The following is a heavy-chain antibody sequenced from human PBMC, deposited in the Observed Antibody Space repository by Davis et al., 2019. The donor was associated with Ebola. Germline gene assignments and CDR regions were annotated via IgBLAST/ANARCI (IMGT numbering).Heavy chain of an antibody. J-gene: IGHJ4*02. V-gene: IGHV1-69*13. CDR1: GYTFTSYG. CDR3: ARDSFGYSGYDFSF. Sequence: AASVKVSCKASGYTFTSYGISWVRQAPGQGLEWMGGIIPIFGTANYAQKFQGRVTITADESTSTAYMELSSLRSEDTAVYYCARDSFGYSGYDFSFWGQGTLVTVSS. CDR2: IIPIFGTA. D-gene: IGHD5-12*01.